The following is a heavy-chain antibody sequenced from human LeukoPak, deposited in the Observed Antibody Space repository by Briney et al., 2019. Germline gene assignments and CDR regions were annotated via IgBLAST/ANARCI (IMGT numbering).Heavy chain of an antibody. CDR2: IYYSGNT. J-gene: IGHJ4*02. V-gene: IGHV4-39*01. Sequence: PSETLSLTCTVSGGSIRSNNYWGWIRQPPGMGLEWIGTIYYSGNTYYNPSLKRRVTISIDTSQNQFSLRLSSVTAADTAVYYCARHEEEDGYNAKPVDYWGQGTLVTVSS. CDR3: ARHEEEDGYNAKPVDY. D-gene: IGHD5-24*01. CDR1: GGSIRSNNY.